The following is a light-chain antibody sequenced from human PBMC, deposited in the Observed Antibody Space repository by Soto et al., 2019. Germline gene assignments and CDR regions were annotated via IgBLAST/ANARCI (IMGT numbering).Light chain of an antibody. CDR1: QSVSSN. Sequence: ETVMTQSPATLSVSPGERATLSCRASQSVSSNLAWYQHKPGQAPRLLIYGASTRATGIPARFSGSGSGTEFTLSISSLQSEDFAVYYCQQYYNWPPLTFGGGTKVEIK. J-gene: IGKJ4*01. V-gene: IGKV3-15*01. CDR3: QQYYNWPPLT. CDR2: GAS.